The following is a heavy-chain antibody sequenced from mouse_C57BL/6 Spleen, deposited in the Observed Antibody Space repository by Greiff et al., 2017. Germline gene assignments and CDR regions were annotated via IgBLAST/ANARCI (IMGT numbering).Heavy chain of an antibody. D-gene: IGHD1-1*01. J-gene: IGHJ3*01. CDR2: INPNNGGT. V-gene: IGHV1-22*01. CDR1: GYTFTDYN. CDR3: ARNYYGSSGVAY. Sequence: VQLKQSGPELVKPGASVKMSCKASGYTFTDYNMHWVKQSHGKSLEWIGYINPNNGGTSYNQKFKGKATLTVNKSSSTAYMELRSLTSEDSAVYYCARNYYGSSGVAYWGQGTLVTVSA.